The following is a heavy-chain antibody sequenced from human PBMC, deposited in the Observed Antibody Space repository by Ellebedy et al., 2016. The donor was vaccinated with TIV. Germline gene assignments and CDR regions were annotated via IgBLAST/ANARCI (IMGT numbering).Heavy chain of an antibody. CDR3: ARGEGFGELGNYYYMDV. CDR1: GYTFTGYY. Sequence: ASVKVSXXASGYTFTGYYMHWVRQAPGQGLEWMGWINPNSGGTNYAQKFQGRVTMTRDTSISTAYMELSSLRSEDTAVYYCARGEGFGELGNYYYMDVWGKGTTVTVSS. J-gene: IGHJ6*03. D-gene: IGHD3-10*01. V-gene: IGHV1-2*02. CDR2: INPNSGGT.